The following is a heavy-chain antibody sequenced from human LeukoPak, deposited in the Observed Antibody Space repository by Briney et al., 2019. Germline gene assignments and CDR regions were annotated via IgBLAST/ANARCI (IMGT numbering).Heavy chain of an antibody. CDR1: GYTFTGYY. V-gene: IGHV1-2*02. J-gene: IGHJ5*02. CDR2: INPNSGGT. D-gene: IGHD1-26*01. CDR3: AREWELIGFDP. Sequence: ASVKVSCKASGYTFTGYYRHWVRQAPGQGLEWMGWINPNSGGTNYAQKFQGKVTMTRDTSISTAYMELSRLRSDDTAVYYCAREWELIGFDPWGQGTLVTVSS.